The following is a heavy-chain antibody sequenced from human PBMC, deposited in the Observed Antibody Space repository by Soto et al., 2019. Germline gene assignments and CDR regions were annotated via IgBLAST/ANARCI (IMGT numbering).Heavy chain of an antibody. D-gene: IGHD4-17*01. V-gene: IGHV3-15*07. CDR3: TPGQLFTVTMVPDY. CDR1: GFTFSNAW. J-gene: IGHJ4*02. CDR2: IKSKTDGGTT. Sequence: EVQLVESGGGLVKPGGSLRLSCAASGFTFSNAWMNWVRQAPGKGLEWVGRIKSKTDGGTTDYAAPGKGRFTISRDDSKHTLYQQMNSLNTEDAAVYYCTPGQLFTVTMVPDYWGQGTLVTVSS.